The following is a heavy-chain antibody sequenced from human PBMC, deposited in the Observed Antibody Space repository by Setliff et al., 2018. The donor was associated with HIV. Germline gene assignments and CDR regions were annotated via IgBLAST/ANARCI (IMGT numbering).Heavy chain of an antibody. Sequence: PSETLSLTCAVYGGSFSDDYWSWIRQPPGRGMEWIGEINHAGRTNYNPSLKSRVIMAVDASKSQISLNLTSVTAADTAVYYCARAGGRAVDMWGQGTMVTVSS. CDR3: ARAGGRAVDM. D-gene: IGHD3-16*01. V-gene: IGHV4-34*01. CDR2: INHAGRT. J-gene: IGHJ3*02. CDR1: GGSFSDDY.